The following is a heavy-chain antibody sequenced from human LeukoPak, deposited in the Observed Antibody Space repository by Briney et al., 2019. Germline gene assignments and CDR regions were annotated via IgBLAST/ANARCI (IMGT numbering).Heavy chain of an antibody. V-gene: IGHV4-30-2*01. J-gene: IGHJ4*02. CDR2: IYHSGST. Sequence: PSQTLSLTCTVSGGSISSGGYYWSWIRQPPGKGLEWIGYIYHSGSTYYNPSLKSRVTISVDRSKNQFSLKLSSVTAADTAVYYCARGGDFWSGYYKYWGQGTLVTVSS. CDR3: ARGGDFWSGYYKY. D-gene: IGHD3-3*01. CDR1: GGSISSGGYY.